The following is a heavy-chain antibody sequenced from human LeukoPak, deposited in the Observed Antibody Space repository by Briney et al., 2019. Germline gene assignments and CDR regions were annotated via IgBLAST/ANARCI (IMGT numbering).Heavy chain of an antibody. V-gene: IGHV3-23*01. J-gene: IGHJ5*02. CDR3: VKGGWLDN. CDR2: ISGGNDNT. CDR1: GFPFRSYD. Sequence: GGSLRLSCAACGFPFRSYDMICVRQAPEKGREWVSFISGGNDNTYYADSVKGRFTISRDNSKNTLYLQMNSLRAEDTALYHCVKGGWLDNWGQGTLVTVSS.